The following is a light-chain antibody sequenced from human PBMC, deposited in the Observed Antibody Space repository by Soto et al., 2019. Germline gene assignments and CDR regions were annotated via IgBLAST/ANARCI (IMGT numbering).Light chain of an antibody. CDR3: SSFTTSSTFV. CDR2: DVS. CDR1: SSDVGRYNY. J-gene: IGLJ1*01. Sequence: QSVLAQPASVTGVPGQSITISCTRTSSDVGRYNYVSWFRQHPGKAPKLLIYDVSNWPSGVSDRFSGSKSGNTASLTISGLQAEDEADYYCSSFTTSSTFVFGTGTKVTVL. V-gene: IGLV2-14*01.